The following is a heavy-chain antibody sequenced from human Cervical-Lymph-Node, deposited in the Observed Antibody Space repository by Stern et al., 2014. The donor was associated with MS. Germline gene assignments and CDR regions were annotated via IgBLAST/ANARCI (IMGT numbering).Heavy chain of an antibody. CDR1: GFIFSSYA. CDR3: ARDTCRGGGCYFRY. Sequence: VQLVQSGGGVVQPGRSLRLSCAASGFIFSSYAMHWVRQAPGKGVDWVAFLSNEGSKQFYADSVKGRFTISRDNSNNTLYLQMNSLRPEDTAVYYCARDTCRGGGCYFRYWGQGILITVSS. CDR2: LSNEGSKQ. V-gene: IGHV3-30-3*01. J-gene: IGHJ4*02. D-gene: IGHD2-15*01.